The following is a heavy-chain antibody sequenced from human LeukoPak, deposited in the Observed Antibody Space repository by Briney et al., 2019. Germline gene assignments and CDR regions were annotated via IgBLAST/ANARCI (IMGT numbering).Heavy chain of an antibody. J-gene: IGHJ3*02. CDR1: GGSFSGYY. Sequence: SETLSLTCAVYGGSFSGYYWSSIRQPPGKGLEWIGEINHSGSTNYNPSLKSRVTISVDTSKNQFSLKLSSVTAADTAVYYCARRKYQLLSGAFDIWGQGTMVTVSS. V-gene: IGHV4-34*01. CDR2: INHSGST. CDR3: ARRKYQLLSGAFDI. D-gene: IGHD2-2*01.